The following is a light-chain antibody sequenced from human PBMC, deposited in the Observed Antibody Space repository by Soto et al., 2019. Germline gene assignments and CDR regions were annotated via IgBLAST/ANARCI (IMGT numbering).Light chain of an antibody. J-gene: IGKJ1*01. CDR2: DAS. Sequence: DIQMTQCPSTLSASVGDRVTITCRASQSISSWLAWYQQKPGKAPKLLIYDASSLESGVPSRFSGSGSGTEFTLTISSLQPDDFATYYCQQYNSYTRWTFGQGTKVDIK. V-gene: IGKV1-5*01. CDR1: QSISSW. CDR3: QQYNSYTRWT.